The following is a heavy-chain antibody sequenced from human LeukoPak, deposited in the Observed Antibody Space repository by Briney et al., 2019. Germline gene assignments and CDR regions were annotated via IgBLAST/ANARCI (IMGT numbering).Heavy chain of an antibody. V-gene: IGHV3-48*03. CDR3: ARARTPDY. CDR1: GFTFSIYE. CDR2: MSSRGSTI. Sequence: PGGSLRLSCAASGFTFSIYEMSWVRQAPGKGLEWLSYMSSRGSTISYADSVKGRFTISRDNAKNSLFLQMNSLRAEDTAVYYCARARTPDYWGQGTLATVSS. J-gene: IGHJ4*02. D-gene: IGHD2-15*01.